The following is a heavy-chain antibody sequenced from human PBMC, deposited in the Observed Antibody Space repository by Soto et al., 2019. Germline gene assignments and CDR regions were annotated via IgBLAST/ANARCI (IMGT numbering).Heavy chain of an antibody. V-gene: IGHV3-11*01. Sequence: PGGSLRLSCAASGFTFSDYYMSWIRQAPGKGLEWVSYISSSGSTIYYADSVKGRFTISRDNAKNSLYLQMNSLRAEDTAVYYCARDGAYYDSSGYYYRLFDYWGQGTLVTAPQ. J-gene: IGHJ4*02. CDR2: ISSSGSTI. D-gene: IGHD3-22*01. CDR1: GFTFSDYY. CDR3: ARDGAYYDSSGYYYRLFDY.